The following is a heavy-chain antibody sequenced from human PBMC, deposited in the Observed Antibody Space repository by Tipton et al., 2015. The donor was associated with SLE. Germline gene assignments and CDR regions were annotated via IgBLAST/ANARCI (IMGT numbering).Heavy chain of an antibody. J-gene: IGHJ2*01. D-gene: IGHD6-19*01. Sequence: SLRLSCAASGFTVSSNYMSWVRQAPGKGLEWVSAISGSGGSTYYADSVKGRFTISRDNSKNTLYLQMNSRRAEDTAVYYCAKDGGSSGWYFDLWGRGTLVTVSS. CDR1: GFTVSSNY. CDR3: AKDGGSSGWYFDL. V-gene: IGHV3-23*01. CDR2: ISGSGGST.